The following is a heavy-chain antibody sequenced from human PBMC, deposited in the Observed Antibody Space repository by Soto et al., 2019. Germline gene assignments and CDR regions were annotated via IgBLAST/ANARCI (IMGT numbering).Heavy chain of an antibody. CDR2: IDNRGRT. D-gene: IGHD3-22*01. Sequence: PSETLSLTCAVYGGTFSDIYWSWIRQSPGRGLEWIGEIDNRGRTNYNPSLKRRVTISIDTSRNQFSLRLWSVTAADSGVYYCASQSFTVTAYDFWGPGTLVTVSS. J-gene: IGHJ4*02. V-gene: IGHV4-34*01. CDR3: ASQSFTVTAYDF. CDR1: GGTFSDIY.